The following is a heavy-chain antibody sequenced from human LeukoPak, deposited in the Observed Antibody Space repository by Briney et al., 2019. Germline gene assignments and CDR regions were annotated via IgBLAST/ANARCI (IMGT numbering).Heavy chain of an antibody. V-gene: IGHV3-64D*09. D-gene: IGHD6-13*01. CDR3: VKDSQRAAASFDY. CDR1: GFTFSSYA. CDR2: ISSNGGST. J-gene: IGHJ4*02. Sequence: PGGSLRLSCSASGFTFSSYAMHWVRQAPEKGLEYVSAISSNGGSTYYADSVKGRFTISRDNSKNTLYLQMSSLRAEDTAVYYCVKDSQRAAASFDYWGQGTLDTVSS.